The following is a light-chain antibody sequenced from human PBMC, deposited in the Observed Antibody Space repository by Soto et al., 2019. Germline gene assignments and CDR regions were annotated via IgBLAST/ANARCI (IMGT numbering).Light chain of an antibody. J-gene: IGKJ1*01. V-gene: IGKV3-20*01. Sequence: EVVMTQSPATLSVSPGERATLSCRASQSVTSNYLAWYQQKPGQAPRLLIYGISTRATGVPDRFSGNGSGTDFTLPISRLEPEDFAVYYCQQYTDWPLTFGQGTKVDIK. CDR2: GIS. CDR3: QQYTDWPLT. CDR1: QSVTSNY.